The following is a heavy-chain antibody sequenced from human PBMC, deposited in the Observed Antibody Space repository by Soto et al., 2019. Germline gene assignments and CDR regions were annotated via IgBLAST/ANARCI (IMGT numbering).Heavy chain of an antibody. Sequence: QVQLVQSGAEVTRPGASVKVSCKASGYIFTNYGISWVRQAPGQGLEWIGWISGYNGNTNYAQKFQGRVTMTTDTSTTTAYMELRSLQSDDRAVFYCARGRYSSGGLDVWGQGTTVTVSS. CDR3: ARGRYSSGGLDV. V-gene: IGHV1-18*01. CDR1: GYIFTNYG. J-gene: IGHJ6*02. D-gene: IGHD3-9*01. CDR2: ISGYNGNT.